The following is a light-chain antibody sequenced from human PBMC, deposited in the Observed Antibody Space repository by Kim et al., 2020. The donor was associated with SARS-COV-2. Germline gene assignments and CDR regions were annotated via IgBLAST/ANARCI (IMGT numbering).Light chain of an antibody. Sequence: SAFVGDRVTITGQASQNIGTSLAWYQHKPGKAPTLLIFGACNLQSGAPSRFSGSGSGTEFTLSVHSLHPDDFATYYCQQYSTYWTFGQGTEVDIK. CDR2: GAC. V-gene: IGKV1-5*01. CDR1: QNIGTS. CDR3: QQYSTYWT. J-gene: IGKJ1*01.